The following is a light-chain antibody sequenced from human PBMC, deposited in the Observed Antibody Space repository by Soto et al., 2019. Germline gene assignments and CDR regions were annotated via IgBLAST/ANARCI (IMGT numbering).Light chain of an antibody. J-gene: IGKJ4*01. CDR3: QQRAKWVN. CDR1: QGIGDT. CDR2: DTS. Sequence: VVMRHSPATLSVSPGEGATLSFRASQGIGDTLAWYQHKPGQTPRLLIYDTSTRATGVPTRFSGSGSGTDFNLTISSLEPEDFAVYYCQQRAKWVNFGRGTKVDIK. V-gene: IGKV3D-11*01.